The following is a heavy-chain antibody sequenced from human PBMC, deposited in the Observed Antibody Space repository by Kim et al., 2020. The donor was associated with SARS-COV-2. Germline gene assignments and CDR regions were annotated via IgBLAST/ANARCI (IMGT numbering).Heavy chain of an antibody. J-gene: IGHJ6*03. Sequence: ASVKVSCKASGYTFTSYDINWVRQATGQGLEWMGWMNPNSGNTGYAQKFQGRVTMTRNTSISTAYMELSSLRSEDTAVYYCARALRYFDWLLSHYYYYYMDVWGKGTTGTVSS. V-gene: IGHV1-8*01. CDR3: ARALRYFDWLLSHYYYYYMDV. CDR2: MNPNSGNT. D-gene: IGHD3-9*01. CDR1: GYTFTSYD.